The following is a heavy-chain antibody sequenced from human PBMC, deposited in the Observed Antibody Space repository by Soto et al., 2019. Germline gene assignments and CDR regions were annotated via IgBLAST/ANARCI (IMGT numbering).Heavy chain of an antibody. CDR3: ARDAAAGLNDY. V-gene: IGHV1-18*01. D-gene: IGHD6-13*01. J-gene: IGHJ4*02. CDR2: ISAYNGNT. Sequence: ASVKVSSKASGYTFTSYGISWVRQAPGQGLEWMGWISAYNGNTKYAQKFQGRVTMTTDTSTSTAYMEVRSLRSDDTAVYYCARDAAAGLNDYWGQGTLVTVSS. CDR1: GYTFTSYG.